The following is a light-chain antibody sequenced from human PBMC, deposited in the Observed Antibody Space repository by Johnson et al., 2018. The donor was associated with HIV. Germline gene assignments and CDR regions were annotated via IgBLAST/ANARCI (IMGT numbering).Light chain of an antibody. J-gene: IGLJ1*01. CDR2: DNN. CDR1: SSNIEDNY. Sequence: QSVLTQPPSVSAASGQKVDISCSGGSSNIEDNYVSWYQQLPPTAPRLLISDNNKRPSGIPDRFSGPTSGTSATLAITGLQTGDEADYDCGTWDISLSGCFGTGTAVTVL. V-gene: IGLV1-51*01. CDR3: GTWDISLSGC.